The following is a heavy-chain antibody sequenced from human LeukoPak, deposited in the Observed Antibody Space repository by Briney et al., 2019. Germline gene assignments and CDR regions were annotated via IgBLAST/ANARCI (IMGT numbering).Heavy chain of an antibody. Sequence: SETLSLTCTVSGGSISSYYWGWSRQPPGKGLEWIGSIYYSGSTYYNPSLKSRVTISVDTSKNQFSLKLSSVTAADTAVYYCASLTSGYYYDWGQGTLVTVSS. CDR3: ASLTSGYYYD. CDR2: IYYSGST. V-gene: IGHV4-39*07. J-gene: IGHJ4*02. CDR1: GGSISSYY. D-gene: IGHD3-22*01.